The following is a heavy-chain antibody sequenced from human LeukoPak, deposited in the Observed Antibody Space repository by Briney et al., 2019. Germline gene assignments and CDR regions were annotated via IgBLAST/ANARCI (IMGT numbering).Heavy chain of an antibody. V-gene: IGHV3-30*18. CDR1: GVTFSSYG. J-gene: IGHJ4*02. CDR2: ISFDGSDK. Sequence: PGRSLRLSCAASGVTFSSYGLHWVRQAPGKGLECVAVISFDGSDKYCADSVKGRFTISRDNSKNTLYLQMNSLRAEDTAAYYCAKDGYSSGWYLDYYFDYWGQGTLVTVSS. CDR3: AKDGYSSGWYLDYYFDY. D-gene: IGHD6-19*01.